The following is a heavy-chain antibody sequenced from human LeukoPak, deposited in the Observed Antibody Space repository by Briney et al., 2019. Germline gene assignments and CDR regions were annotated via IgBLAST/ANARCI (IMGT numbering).Heavy chain of an antibody. Sequence: QSGGSLRLSCAASGFTVSNNYMSWVRQAPGKGLEWVSVIYSGGSAYYADSVKGRFSISRDKSKNTLYLQMNSLRAEDTAVYYCAIRKSGNAIDYWGQGTLVTVSS. J-gene: IGHJ4*02. CDR3: AIRKSGNAIDY. D-gene: IGHD5-12*01. CDR2: IYSGGSA. CDR1: GFTVSNNY. V-gene: IGHV3-66*01.